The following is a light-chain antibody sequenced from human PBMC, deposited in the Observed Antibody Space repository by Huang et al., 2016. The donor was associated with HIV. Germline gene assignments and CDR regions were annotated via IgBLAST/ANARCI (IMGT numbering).Light chain of an antibody. CDR1: QSMSTW. CDR3: QQYNSFPWT. CDR2: EAS. J-gene: IGKJ1*01. V-gene: IGKV1-5*03. Sequence: DIQMTQSSSTLSASVGDRVTIACRASQSMSTWLAWYQQKPGRAPNLLIYEASTLESGVPSRFSGGGSGTDFSITISSLQPDDFATYNCQQYNSFPWTFGQGTKVEV.